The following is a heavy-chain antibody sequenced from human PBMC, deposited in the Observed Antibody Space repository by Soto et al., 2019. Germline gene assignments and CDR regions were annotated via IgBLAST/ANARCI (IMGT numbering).Heavy chain of an antibody. CDR2: IYSDSTGGST. Sequence: EAQLVETGGGLIQPGGSLRLSCAVSGFSVNTHYMTWVRQAPGKGLEWVSLIYSDSTGGSTYYADSVKGRFTISRDKSKNALYLQMSSLRPEDTATYYCVRSRYYDMWGQGTMVTVSS. CDR1: GFSVNTHY. CDR3: VRSRYYDM. V-gene: IGHV3-53*02. J-gene: IGHJ3*02. D-gene: IGHD3-10*01.